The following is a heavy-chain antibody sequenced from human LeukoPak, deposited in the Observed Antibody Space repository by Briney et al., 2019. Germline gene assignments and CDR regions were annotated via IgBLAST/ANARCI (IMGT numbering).Heavy chain of an antibody. CDR3: ARGEEKLQDVLRFLEWLSNFDY. J-gene: IGHJ4*02. Sequence: GGSLRLSCAASGFTFSSYAMHWVRQAPGKGLEWVAVISYDGSNKYYADSVKGRFTISRDNSKNTLYLQMNSLRAEDTAVYYCARGEEKLQDVLRFLEWLSNFDYWGQGTLVTVSS. CDR2: ISYDGSNK. D-gene: IGHD3-3*01. V-gene: IGHV3-30-3*01. CDR1: GFTFSSYA.